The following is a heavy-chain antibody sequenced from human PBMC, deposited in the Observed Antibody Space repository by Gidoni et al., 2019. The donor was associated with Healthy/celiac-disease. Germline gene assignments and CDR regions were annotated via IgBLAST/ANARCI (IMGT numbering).Heavy chain of an antibody. Sequence: EVQLVESGGGLVKPGGSLRLSCAASGFTFSNAWMSWVRQAPGKGLEWVGRIKSKTDGGTTDYAAPVKGRFTISIDDSKNTLYLQMNSLKTEDTAVYYCTTAPLAAAGHYWGQGTLVTVSS. CDR2: IKSKTDGGTT. CDR3: TTAPLAAAGHY. V-gene: IGHV3-15*01. J-gene: IGHJ4*02. D-gene: IGHD6-13*01. CDR1: GFTFSNAW.